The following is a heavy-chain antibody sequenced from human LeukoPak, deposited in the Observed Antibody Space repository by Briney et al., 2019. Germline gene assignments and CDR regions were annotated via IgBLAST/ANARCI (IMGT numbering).Heavy chain of an antibody. CDR1: GVTFSDYS. V-gene: IGHV3-48*04. D-gene: IGHD1-1*01. CDR3: ARMATAFDY. CDR2: ISGSSNTI. Sequence: GGSLRLSCAASGVTFSDYSMNWVRQAPGKGLEWISYISGSSNTIYHADSVRGRFTTSRDNAKNTLYLQMNSLRGEDTAVYYCARMATAFDYWGQGTLVTVSS. J-gene: IGHJ4*02.